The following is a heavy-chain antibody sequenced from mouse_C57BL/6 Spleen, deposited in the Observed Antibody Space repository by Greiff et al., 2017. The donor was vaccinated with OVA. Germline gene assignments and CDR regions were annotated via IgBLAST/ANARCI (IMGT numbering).Heavy chain of an antibody. Sequence: VKLQQPGAELVRPGSSVKLSCKASGYTFTSYWMHWVKQRPIQGLEWIGNIDPSDSETHYNQKFKDKATLTVDKSSSTAYMQLSSLTSEDSAVYYCARGGDYYGSSYYFDYWGQGTTLTVSS. CDR3: ARGGDYYGSSYYFDY. J-gene: IGHJ2*01. V-gene: IGHV1-52*01. CDR2: IDPSDSET. CDR1: GYTFTSYW. D-gene: IGHD1-1*01.